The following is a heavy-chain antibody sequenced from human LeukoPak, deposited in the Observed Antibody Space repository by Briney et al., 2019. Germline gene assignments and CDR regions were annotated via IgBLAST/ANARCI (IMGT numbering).Heavy chain of an antibody. CDR2: IYPGDSDT. D-gene: IGHD3-16*02. CDR3: ARLPKAGYVWGSYRYTEFDY. J-gene: IGHJ4*02. CDR1: GYSFTSYW. V-gene: IGHV5-51*01. Sequence: GESLKISCKGSGYSFTSYWIGWVRQMPGKGLEWMGIIYPGDSDTRYSPSFQGQVTISADKSISTAYLQWSSLKASDTAMYYCARLPKAGYVWGSYRYTEFDYWGQGTLVTVSS.